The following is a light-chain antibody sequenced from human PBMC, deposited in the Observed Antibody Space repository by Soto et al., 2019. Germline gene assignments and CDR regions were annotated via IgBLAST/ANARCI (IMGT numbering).Light chain of an antibody. CDR2: ASS. CDR1: QGISSY. CDR3: QQVDSYPRT. Sequence: DVQLTQSPSFLSASVGDRVTITCRASQGISSYLVWYQQKSGKAPTVLIYASSTLQTGVPSRFSGSGSGTDFSLTISSLHPEDVATYYCQQVDSYPRTFGQGTKVDIK. V-gene: IGKV1-9*01. J-gene: IGKJ1*01.